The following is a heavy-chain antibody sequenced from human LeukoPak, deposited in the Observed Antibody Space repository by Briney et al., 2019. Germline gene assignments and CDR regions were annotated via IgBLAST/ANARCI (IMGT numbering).Heavy chain of an antibody. D-gene: IGHD5-12*01. J-gene: IGHJ4*02. V-gene: IGHV1-8*01. Sequence: ASVKVSCKASGYTFTSYDINWVRQATGQGLEWMGWMNPNSGNTGYAQKFQGRVTMTRNTSITTAYMEPSSLRSEDTAVYYCARGSRRDVATKRNYYFDYWGQGTLVTVSS. CDR1: GYTFTSYD. CDR2: MNPNSGNT. CDR3: ARGSRRDVATKRNYYFDY.